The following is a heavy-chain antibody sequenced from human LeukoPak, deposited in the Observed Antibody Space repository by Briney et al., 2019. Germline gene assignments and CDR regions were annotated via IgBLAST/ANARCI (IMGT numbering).Heavy chain of an antibody. J-gene: IGHJ3*02. CDR2: ITSDGSST. CDR3: ARDYAVGESFDI. CDR1: GFTFSSYW. V-gene: IGHV3-74*01. D-gene: IGHD3-16*01. Sequence: PGGCLRLSCAASGFTFSSYWMHWVRQAPGEGLVWVARITSDGSSTSHADSVKGRFTISRDNAKNTLHLQMNSLRAEDTAVYYCARDYAVGESFDIWGQGTLVTVSS.